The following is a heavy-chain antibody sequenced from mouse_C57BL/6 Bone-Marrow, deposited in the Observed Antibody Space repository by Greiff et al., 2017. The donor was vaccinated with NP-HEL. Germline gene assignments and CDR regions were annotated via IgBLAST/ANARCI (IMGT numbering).Heavy chain of an antibody. V-gene: IGHV3-6*01. D-gene: IGHD2-3*01. CDR1: GYSITCGYY. J-gene: IGHJ2*01. Sequence: EVKLVESGPGLVKPSQSLSLTCSVTGYSITCGYYWNWIRQFPGNKLEWMGYISYDGSNNYNPSLKNRISITRDTSKNQFFLKLNSVTTEDTATYYCAREDGYYDYFDYWGQGTTLTVSS. CDR3: AREDGYYDYFDY. CDR2: ISYDGSN.